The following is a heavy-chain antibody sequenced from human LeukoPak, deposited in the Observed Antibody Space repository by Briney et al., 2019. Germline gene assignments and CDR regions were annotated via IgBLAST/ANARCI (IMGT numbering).Heavy chain of an antibody. CDR1: GGTFSSYA. CDR2: IIPIFGTV. Sequence: GSSVKVSCKASGGTFSSYAISWVRQAPGQGLEWMGGIIPIFGTVNYAQKFQGRVTITTDESTSTAYMELSSLRSEDTAIYYCARDHCSGDSCYFFDYWGLGTLVTVSS. D-gene: IGHD2-15*01. CDR3: ARDHCSGDSCYFFDY. V-gene: IGHV1-69*05. J-gene: IGHJ4*02.